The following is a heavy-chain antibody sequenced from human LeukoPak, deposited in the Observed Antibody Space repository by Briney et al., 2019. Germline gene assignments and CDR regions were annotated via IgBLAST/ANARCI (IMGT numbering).Heavy chain of an antibody. Sequence: TGGSLRLSCAASGFTFSGSAMHWVRQASGKGLEWVGRIRRKANSYATAYAASVKGRFTISRDDSKNTAYLQMNSLKTEDTAVYYCIPAGSNHDYWGQGTLVTVSS. CDR3: IPAGSNHDY. CDR2: IRRKANSYAT. J-gene: IGHJ4*02. D-gene: IGHD2-2*01. V-gene: IGHV3-73*01. CDR1: GFTFSGSA.